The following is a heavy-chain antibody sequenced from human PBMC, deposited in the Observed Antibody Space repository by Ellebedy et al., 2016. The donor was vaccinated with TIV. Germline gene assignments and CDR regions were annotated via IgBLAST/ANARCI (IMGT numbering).Heavy chain of an antibody. CDR3: ARDQGDDYVWGSYLDY. CDR1: GYTFTSYG. CDR2: ISAYNGNT. V-gene: IGHV1-18*01. J-gene: IGHJ4*02. D-gene: IGHD3-16*02. Sequence: AASVKVSCKASGYTFTSYGISWARQAPGQGLEWMGWISAYNGNTNYAQKLQGRVTMTTDTSTSTAYMELRSLRSDDTAVYYCARDQGDDYVWGSYLDYWGQGTLVTASS.